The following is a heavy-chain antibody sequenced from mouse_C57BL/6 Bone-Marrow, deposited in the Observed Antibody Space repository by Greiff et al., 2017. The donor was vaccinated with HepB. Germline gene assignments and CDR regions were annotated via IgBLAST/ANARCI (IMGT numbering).Heavy chain of an antibody. Sequence: VQLQESGPELVKPGASVKISCKASGYAFSSSWMNWVKQRPGKGLEWIGRIYPGDGDTNYNGKFKGKATLTADKSSSTAYMQLSSLTSEDSAVYFCARYDDPPYFDYWGQGTTLTVSS. CDR3: ARYDDPPYFDY. V-gene: IGHV1-82*01. CDR1: GYAFSSSW. D-gene: IGHD2-4*01. J-gene: IGHJ2*01. CDR2: IYPGDGDT.